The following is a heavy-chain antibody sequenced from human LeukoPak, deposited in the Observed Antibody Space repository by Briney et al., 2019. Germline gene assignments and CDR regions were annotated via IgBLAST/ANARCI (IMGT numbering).Heavy chain of an antibody. Sequence: ASVKVSCKASGYTFTSYGISWVRQAPGQGLEWMGWISAYNGNTNYAQKLQGRVTMTTDTSTSTAYMEPRSLRSDDTAVYYCARDLQLGVRGVIITAGGDFDYWGQGTLVTVSS. CDR3: ARDLQLGVRGVIITAGGDFDY. CDR1: GYTFTSYG. J-gene: IGHJ4*02. V-gene: IGHV1-18*04. CDR2: ISAYNGNT. D-gene: IGHD3-10*01.